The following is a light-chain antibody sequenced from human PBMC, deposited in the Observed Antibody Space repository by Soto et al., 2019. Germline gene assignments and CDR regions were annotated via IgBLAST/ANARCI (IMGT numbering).Light chain of an antibody. Sequence: EIVLTQSPGTLSLSPGDRATLSCRASQSVSSTYLAWYQQKPGQAPRLLIYGASSRATGSPDRFSGSGSGTDFTLTISRLEPEDFAVYYCQQYGSSPFTFGGGTKVEIK. CDR3: QQYGSSPFT. CDR1: QSVSSTY. V-gene: IGKV3-20*01. CDR2: GAS. J-gene: IGKJ4*01.